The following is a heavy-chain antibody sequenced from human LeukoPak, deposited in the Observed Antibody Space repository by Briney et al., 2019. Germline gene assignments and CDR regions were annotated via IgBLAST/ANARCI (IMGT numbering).Heavy chain of an antibody. CDR3: ARDYSNYEVDY. D-gene: IGHD4-4*01. CDR1: GYTFTGCY. V-gene: IGHV1-2*02. J-gene: IGHJ4*02. CDR2: INPNSGDT. Sequence: ASVKVSCKASGYTFTGCYMHWVRQAPGQGLEWMGWINPNSGDTNYAQKFQGRVTMTRDTSISTAYMELTRLRSDDTAVYYCARDYSNYEVDYWGQGTLVTVSS.